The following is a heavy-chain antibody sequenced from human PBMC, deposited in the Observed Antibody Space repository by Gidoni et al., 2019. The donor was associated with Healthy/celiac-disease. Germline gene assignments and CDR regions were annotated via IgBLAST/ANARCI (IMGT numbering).Heavy chain of an antibody. CDR2: INPSGGST. V-gene: IGHV1-46*01. D-gene: IGHD2-15*01. Sequence: QVQLVQSGAAVKKPGASVKVSCKASGYTFTSYYIHWVRQAPGQGLEWMGIINPSGGSTSYAQKFQGRVTMTRDTSTSTVYMELSSLRSEDTAVYYCARDPYCSGGSCHYSDYGMDVWGQGTTVTVSS. CDR3: ARDPYCSGGSCHYSDYGMDV. CDR1: GYTFTSYY. J-gene: IGHJ6*02.